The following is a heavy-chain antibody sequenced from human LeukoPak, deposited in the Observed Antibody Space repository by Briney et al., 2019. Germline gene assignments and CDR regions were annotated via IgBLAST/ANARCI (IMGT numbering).Heavy chain of an antibody. CDR3: ARHRSEDCSSISCYARALDY. J-gene: IGHJ4*02. CDR2: IYYSGNT. D-gene: IGHD2-2*01. Sequence: SETLSLTCTVSGVSISSSSYYWGWLRPPPGKGLEWIGSIYYSGNTYYNPSLKSRVTIPVDTSKNQFSLKLSSVTAADTAVYYCARHRSEDCSSISCYARALDYWGQGTLVTVSS. V-gene: IGHV4-39*01. CDR1: GVSISSSSYY.